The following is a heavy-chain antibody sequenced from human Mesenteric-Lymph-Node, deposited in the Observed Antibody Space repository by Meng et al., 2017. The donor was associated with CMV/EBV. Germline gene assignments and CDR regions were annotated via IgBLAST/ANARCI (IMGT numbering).Heavy chain of an antibody. CDR2: IYYRGST. D-gene: IGHD3-22*01. J-gene: IGHJ4*02. V-gene: IGHV4-31*02. Sequence: RGGDYWSWIHQHPAKGLEWIGYIYYRGSTYYHTSLKSRVTISVDTSKNQFSLKLSSVTAADTAVYYCARDGKYYDSSGYYSFFDYWGQGTLVTVSS. CDR3: ARDGKYYDSSGYYSFFDY. CDR1: RGGDY.